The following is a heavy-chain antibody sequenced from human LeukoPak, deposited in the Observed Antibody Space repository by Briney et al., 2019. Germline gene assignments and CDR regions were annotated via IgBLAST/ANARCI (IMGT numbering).Heavy chain of an antibody. CDR2: INWNGGST. D-gene: IGHD3-10*01. CDR3: ARVTPYRGVPNTLGYPDAFDI. CDR1: GFTFDDYG. J-gene: IGHJ3*02. Sequence: PGGSLRLSCAASGFTFDDYGMSWVRHAPGKGLEWVSGINWNGGSTGYADSVKGRFTISRDNAKNSLYLQMNSLRAEDTALYYCARVTPYRGVPNTLGYPDAFDIWGQGTMVTVSS. V-gene: IGHV3-20*04.